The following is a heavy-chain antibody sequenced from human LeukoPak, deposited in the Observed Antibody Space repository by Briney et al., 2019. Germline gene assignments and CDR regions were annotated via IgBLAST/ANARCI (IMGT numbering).Heavy chain of an antibody. D-gene: IGHD4-17*01. J-gene: IGHJ5*02. Sequence: ASLKVSCKASGGTFSSYAISWVRQAPGQGLEWMGRIIPILGIANYAQKFQGRVTITADKSTSTAYMELSSLRSEDTAVYYCARDVTVTTWLNPSYNSNWFDPWGQGTLVTVSS. CDR3: ARDVTVTTWLNPSYNSNWFDP. V-gene: IGHV1-69*04. CDR1: GGTFSSYA. CDR2: IIPILGIA.